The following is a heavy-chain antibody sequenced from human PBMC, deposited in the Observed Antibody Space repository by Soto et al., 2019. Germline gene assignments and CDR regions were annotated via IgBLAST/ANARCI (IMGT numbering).Heavy chain of an antibody. CDR2: ISSTGYST. V-gene: IGHV3-23*01. CDR3: AKDILDRAPACWVDH. Sequence: EVQMLEYGGTLVQPGGSLRLSCAASGFTFSNYAMRWVRQAPGKGLEWVSGISSTGYSTFYADSVKGRFTISRDNSNNTLYVQMNSLRDEDTAVYYCAKDILDRAPACWVDHWRQGSLVTVSS. D-gene: IGHD3-10*01. J-gene: IGHJ5*02. CDR1: GFTFSNYA.